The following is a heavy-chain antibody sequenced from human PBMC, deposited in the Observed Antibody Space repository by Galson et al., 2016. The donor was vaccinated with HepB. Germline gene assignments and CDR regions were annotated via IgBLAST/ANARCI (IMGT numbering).Heavy chain of an antibody. CDR2: INPYTGGT. V-gene: IGHV1-2*06. J-gene: IGHJ4*02. CDR3: ARVGSRVTLYYFDY. CDR1: GDTFTGYF. Sequence: SVKVSCKASGDTFTGYFIHWVRQAPGQGLEWMGRINPYTGGTYYAQKFQGRVTMTRDTSISTAYMELSSLRSDDTAVYYCARVGSRVTLYYFDYWGQGTLVTVSS. D-gene: IGHD3-10*01.